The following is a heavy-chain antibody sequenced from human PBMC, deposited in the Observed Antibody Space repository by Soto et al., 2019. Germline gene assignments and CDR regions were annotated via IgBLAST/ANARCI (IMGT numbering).Heavy chain of an antibody. Sequence: HTTLKESGPTLENPTQTLTLTCTFSGFSLSSTRMAVGWSRHPPGKALEWLALIYWDDDKRHSPFLKSRLTITKDTSNNLVVLTMSNMDPVDTARYYCAHIVVAGLGYYFDYWGQGNLVTVSS. V-gene: IGHV2-5*02. J-gene: IGHJ4*02. CDR2: IYWDDDK. D-gene: IGHD6-19*01. CDR1: GFSLSSTRMA. CDR3: AHIVVAGLGYYFDY.